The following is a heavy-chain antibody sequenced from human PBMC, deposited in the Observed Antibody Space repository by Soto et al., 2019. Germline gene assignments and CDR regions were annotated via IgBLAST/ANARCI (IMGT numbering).Heavy chain of an antibody. V-gene: IGHV4-61*01. CDR1: GGSVSSGSYY. CDR2: IYYSGST. Sequence: QVQLQESGPGLVKPSETLSLTCTVSGGSVSSGSYYWSWIRQPPGKGLEWIGYIYYSGSTNYNPSLKSRVTISVDTSKNQFSLKLSSVTAAYTAVYYCAREYSEYSSGWIDYWGQGTLVTVSS. J-gene: IGHJ4*02. D-gene: IGHD6-19*01. CDR3: AREYSEYSSGWIDY.